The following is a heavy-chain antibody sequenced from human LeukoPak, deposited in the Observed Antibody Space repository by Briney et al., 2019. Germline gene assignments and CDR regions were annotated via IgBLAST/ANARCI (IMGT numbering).Heavy chain of an antibody. CDR3: ARATTGPWLKSEIDY. Sequence: PGGSLRLSCAASGFTFSSYSMNRVRQAPGKGLEWVSSISSSSSYIYYADSVKGRFTISRDNAKNSLYLQMNSLRAEDTAVYYCARATTGPWLKSEIDYWGQGTLVTVSS. V-gene: IGHV3-21*01. J-gene: IGHJ4*02. CDR1: GFTFSSYS. D-gene: IGHD6-19*01. CDR2: ISSSSSYI.